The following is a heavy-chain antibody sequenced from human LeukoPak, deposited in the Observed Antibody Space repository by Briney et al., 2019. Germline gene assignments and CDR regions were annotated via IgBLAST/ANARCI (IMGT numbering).Heavy chain of an antibody. CDR1: GFTFSSYG. D-gene: IGHD3-3*01. CDR2: IWYDGSNK. V-gene: IGHV3-33*01. J-gene: IGHJ4*02. Sequence: GGSLRLSCAASGFTFSSYGMHWVRQAAGKGLEWVAVIWYDGSNKYYAVSVKGRLTISRANSKNTLYLQMNSLRAEDTAVYYCARDLESFDYWGQGTLVTVSS. CDR3: ARDLESFDY.